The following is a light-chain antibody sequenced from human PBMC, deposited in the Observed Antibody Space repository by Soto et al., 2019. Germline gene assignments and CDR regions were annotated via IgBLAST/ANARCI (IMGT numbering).Light chain of an antibody. CDR1: QSVSSSY. CDR2: GAS. J-gene: IGKJ1*01. CDR3: QQYGSSPPWT. Sequence: NMLTQSPVPLSLSPGDGATRSCRASQSVSSSYLAWYQQKPGQAPRLLIYGASSRATGIPDRFSGSGSGTDFTLTISRLGPEDFAVYYCQQYGSSPPWTFGQGTKVDI. V-gene: IGKV3-20*01.